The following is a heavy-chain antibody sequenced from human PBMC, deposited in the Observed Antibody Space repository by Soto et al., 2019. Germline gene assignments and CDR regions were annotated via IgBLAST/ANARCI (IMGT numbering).Heavy chain of an antibody. CDR3: ARVQGRGHLSYGSENNWFDP. D-gene: IGHD3-10*01. CDR2: IYYSGST. CDR1: GGSISSGGYY. Sequence: SETLSLTCTVSGGSISSGGYYWSWIRQHPGKGLEWIGYIYYSGSTYYNPSLKSRVTISVDTSKNQFSLKLSSVTAADTAVYYCARVQGRGHLSYGSENNWFDPWGQGTLVTVSS. J-gene: IGHJ5*02. V-gene: IGHV4-31*03.